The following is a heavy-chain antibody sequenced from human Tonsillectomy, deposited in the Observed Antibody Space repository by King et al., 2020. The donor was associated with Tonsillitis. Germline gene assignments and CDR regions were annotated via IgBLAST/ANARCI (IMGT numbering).Heavy chain of an antibody. CDR3: ARVPNYYDSSGSPWGYGWFDP. Sequence: QLQESGPGLVKPSQTLSLTCAVSGGSISSGGYSWSWIRQPPGKGLEWIGYIYYSGSTYYNPSLKSRVTISVDTSKNQFSLKLSSVTAADTAVYYCARVPNYYDSSGSPWGYGWFDPWGQGTLVTVSS. CDR2: IYYSGST. J-gene: IGHJ5*02. D-gene: IGHD3-22*01. V-gene: IGHV4-30-4*07. CDR1: GGSISSGGYS.